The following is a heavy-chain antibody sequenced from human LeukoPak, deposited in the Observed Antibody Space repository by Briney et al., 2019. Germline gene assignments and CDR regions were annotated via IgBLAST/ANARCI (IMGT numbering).Heavy chain of an antibody. CDR3: SRGWDSSGWYVAEYFQH. Sequence: SVKVSCKASGGTFSSYAISWVRQAPGQGLEWMGRIIPIFGTANYAQKFQGRVTITTDESTSTAHMELSSLRSEDTAVYYCSRGWDSSGWYVAEYFQHWGQGTLVTVSS. J-gene: IGHJ1*01. CDR2: IIPIFGTA. V-gene: IGHV1-69*05. D-gene: IGHD6-19*01. CDR1: GGTFSSYA.